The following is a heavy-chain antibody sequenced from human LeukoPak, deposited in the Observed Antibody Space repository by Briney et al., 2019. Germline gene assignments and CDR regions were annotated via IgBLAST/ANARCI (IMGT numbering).Heavy chain of an antibody. CDR3: ARQFGSGTYLFDY. Sequence: GGSLRLSCAASGFTFSSYSMNWVRQAPGKGLEWVSYISSSSSTIYYADSVKGRFTISRDNAKNSLYLQVNSLRVEDTAVYHCARQFGSGTYLFDYWGQGTLVTVSS. J-gene: IGHJ4*02. V-gene: IGHV3-48*04. D-gene: IGHD3-10*01. CDR1: GFTFSSYS. CDR2: ISSSSSTI.